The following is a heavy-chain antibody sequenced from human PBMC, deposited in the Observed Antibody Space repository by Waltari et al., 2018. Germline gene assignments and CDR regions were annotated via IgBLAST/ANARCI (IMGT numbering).Heavy chain of an antibody. V-gene: IGHV4-59*01. Sequence: QVQLQESGPGLVKPSETLSLTCTVSGGSISSYYWSWIRQPPGKGLDWIGYIYYSGRTNYNPSRNSRVTISVDTSKNQFSLKLSSVTAADTAVYYCAREYGGNRPDAFDIWGQGTMVTVSS. J-gene: IGHJ3*02. CDR1: GGSISSYY. D-gene: IGHD2-15*01. CDR2: IYYSGRT. CDR3: AREYGGNRPDAFDI.